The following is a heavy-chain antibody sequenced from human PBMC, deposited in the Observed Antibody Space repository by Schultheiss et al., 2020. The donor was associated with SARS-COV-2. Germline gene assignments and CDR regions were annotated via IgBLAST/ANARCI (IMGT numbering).Heavy chain of an antibody. J-gene: IGHJ3*02. CDR1: GFTFSFYA. CDR3: ARALYGDAFDI. D-gene: IGHD3-16*01. CDR2: ISSSSSTI. V-gene: IGHV3-48*04. Sequence: GGSLRLSCAASGFTFSFYAMSWVRQAPGKGLEWVSYISSSSSTIFYADSVKGRFTISRDNAKNSLYLQMNSLRVEDTAMYYCARALYGDAFDIWGQGTMVTVSS.